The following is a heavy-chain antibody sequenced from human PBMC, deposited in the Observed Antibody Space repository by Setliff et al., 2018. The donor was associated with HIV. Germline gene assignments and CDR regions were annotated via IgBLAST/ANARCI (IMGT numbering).Heavy chain of an antibody. Sequence: SETLSLTCVVSGGSVGSGSYYWSWIRQPPGKGLEYIGYIYYTWSTTYNPSLKSRVSMSIDTSKNQFSLRLSSVTAADTAVYYCARDPPGHGDSNDYWGQGTLVTVSS. J-gene: IGHJ4*02. CDR2: IYYTWST. CDR1: GGSVGSGSYY. D-gene: IGHD4-17*01. CDR3: ARDPPGHGDSNDY. V-gene: IGHV4-61*01.